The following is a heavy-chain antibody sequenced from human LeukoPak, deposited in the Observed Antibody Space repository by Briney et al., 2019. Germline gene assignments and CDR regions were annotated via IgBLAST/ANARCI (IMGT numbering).Heavy chain of an antibody. CDR1: GFNFSNYG. D-gene: IGHD2-15*01. CDR2: IWFDGSKT. Sequence: GGSLRLSCAASGFNFSNYGMHWVRQAPGKGMEWVAVIWFDGSKTYYGDSVKGRFTISRDNSKNTLFLQTHSLRAEDTAVYYCAKDCGGSCFDYWGQGSLVTVSS. J-gene: IGHJ4*02. V-gene: IGHV3-33*06. CDR3: AKDCGGSCFDY.